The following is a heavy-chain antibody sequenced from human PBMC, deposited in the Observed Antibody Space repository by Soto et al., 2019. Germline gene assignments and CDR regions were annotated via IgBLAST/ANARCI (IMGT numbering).Heavy chain of an antibody. D-gene: IGHD3-3*01. CDR1: GYTFTSYY. Sequence: ASVKVSCKASGYTFTSYYMHWVRQAPGQGLEWMGIINPSGGSTSYAQKFQGRVTMTRDTSTSTVYMELSSLRSEDTAVYYCARDNKDFWSGYSYYYGMDVWGQGTTVTVSS. CDR2: INPSGGST. J-gene: IGHJ6*02. V-gene: IGHV1-46*01. CDR3: ARDNKDFWSGYSYYYGMDV.